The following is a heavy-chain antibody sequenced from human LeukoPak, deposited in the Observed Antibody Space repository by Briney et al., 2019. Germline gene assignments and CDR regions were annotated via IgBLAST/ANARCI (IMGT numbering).Heavy chain of an antibody. J-gene: IGHJ5*02. D-gene: IGHD6-19*01. V-gene: IGHV3-74*01. CDR3: AAGTSWFDP. CDR1: GFTFSSYW. Sequence: PGGSLRLSCAASGFTFSSYWMHWVRQAPGKGLVWVSRISTDGSSTHYADSVTGRFTISRDNAKNTLYLQMNSLRAEDTAVYYCAAGTSWFDPWGQGTLVTVSS. CDR2: ISTDGSST.